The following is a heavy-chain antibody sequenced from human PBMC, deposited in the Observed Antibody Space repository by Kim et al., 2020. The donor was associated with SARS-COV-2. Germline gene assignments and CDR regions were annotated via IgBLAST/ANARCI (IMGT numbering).Heavy chain of an antibody. CDR1: GFTFSSYD. CDR3: ARELGYSSSWYDWFDP. Sequence: GGSLRLSCAASGFTFSSYDMHWVRQATGKGLEWVSAIGTAGDPYYPGSVKGRFTISRENAKNSLYLQMNSLRAGDTAVYYCARELGYSSSWYDWFDPWGQGTLVTVSS. V-gene: IGHV3-13*05. J-gene: IGHJ5*02. CDR2: IGTAGDP. D-gene: IGHD6-13*01.